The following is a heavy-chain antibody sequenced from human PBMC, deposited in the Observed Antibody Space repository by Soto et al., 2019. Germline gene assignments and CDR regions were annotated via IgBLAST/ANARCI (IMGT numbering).Heavy chain of an antibody. Sequence: QVQLVQSGAEVKKPGSSVKVSCKASGGTFNSYIVNWVRQAPGQGLEWMGGIMPVFGTAKYAQKFQDRVTITADKSTSTAYMELRGLKSEDTAAYYCARGLDQPPVGLYFDNWGQGTLVTVTS. CDR3: ARGLDQPPVGLYFDN. V-gene: IGHV1-69*06. CDR1: GGTFNSYI. D-gene: IGHD1-26*01. J-gene: IGHJ4*02. CDR2: IMPVFGTA.